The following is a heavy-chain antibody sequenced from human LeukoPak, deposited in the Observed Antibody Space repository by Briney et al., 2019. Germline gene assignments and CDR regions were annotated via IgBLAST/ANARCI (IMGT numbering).Heavy chain of an antibody. D-gene: IGHD3-22*01. CDR2: IKQDGSEK. CDR3: ARGDSSGYFYFGS. J-gene: IGHJ4*02. Sequence: PGGSLRLSCAASGFTFTSYAMSWVRQAPGKGLEWVANIKQDGSEKYNVDSVKGRFTISRDNAKNSLYLQMNSLRVEDTAVYYCARGDSSGYFYFGSWGQGTLVTVSS. V-gene: IGHV3-7*01. CDR1: GFTFTSYA.